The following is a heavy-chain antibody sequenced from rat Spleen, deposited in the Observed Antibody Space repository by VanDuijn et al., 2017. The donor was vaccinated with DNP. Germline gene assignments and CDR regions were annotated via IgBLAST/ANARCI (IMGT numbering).Heavy chain of an antibody. V-gene: IGHV5-7*01. CDR2: ILYAGSVT. CDR3: TKPASYGGFWFAH. D-gene: IGHD1-11*01. Sequence: EVQLVESGGGLVQPGRSLKLSCAASGFTFSDFNMAWVRQVPKKGLEWVATILYAGSVTYYGDSVKGRFTISRDKEKSTLYLQMDSLRSEDTATYYCTKPASYGGFWFAHWGQGTLVTVSS. CDR1: GFTFSDFN. J-gene: IGHJ3*01.